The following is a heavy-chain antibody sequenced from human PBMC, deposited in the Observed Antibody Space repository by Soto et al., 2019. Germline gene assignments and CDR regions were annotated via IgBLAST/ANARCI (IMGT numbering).Heavy chain of an antibody. D-gene: IGHD2-15*01. J-gene: IGHJ6*02. V-gene: IGHV3-33*01. CDR1: GFTFSSYG. CDR2: IWYDGSNK. Sequence: QVQLVESGGGVVQPGRSLRLSCAASGFTFSSYGMHWVRQATGTGLEWVAVIWYDGSNKYYADSVKGRFSISRDNSKNTLDLQMNSLRAEDTAVYYCARAAKIRVVAATKATMDVCGQGTTVTVSS. CDR3: ARAAKIRVVAATKATMDV.